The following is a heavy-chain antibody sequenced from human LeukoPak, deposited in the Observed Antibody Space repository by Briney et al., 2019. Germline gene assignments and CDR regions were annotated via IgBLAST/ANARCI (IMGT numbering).Heavy chain of an antibody. Sequence: GGSLRLSCAASGFTFSSYSMNWVRQAPGKGLEWVSSISSSSGYIYYADSVKGRVTISRDNSKTSLYLQMNSLRAEHTAVYYCARAGAIVVVPGYYYSYYMDVWGKATTVTASS. CDR1: GFTFSSYS. CDR3: ARAGAIVVVPGYYYSYYMDV. D-gene: IGHD2-2*01. V-gene: IGHV3-21*01. J-gene: IGHJ6*03. CDR2: ISSSSGYI.